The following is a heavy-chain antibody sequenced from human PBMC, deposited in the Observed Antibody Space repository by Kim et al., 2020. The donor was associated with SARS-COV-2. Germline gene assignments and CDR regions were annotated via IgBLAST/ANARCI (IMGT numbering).Heavy chain of an antibody. D-gene: IGHD3-10*01. J-gene: IGHJ5*02. CDR1: GGSISSGGYY. V-gene: IGHV4-31*03. CDR3: ARHTFMVRGVIIRRRNWFDP. Sequence: SETLSLTCTVSGGSISSGGYYWSWIRQHPGKGLEWIGYIYYSGSTYYNPSLKSRVTISVDTSKNQFSLKLSSVTAADTAVYYCARHTFMVRGVIIRRRNWFDPWGQGTLVTVSS. CDR2: IYYSGST.